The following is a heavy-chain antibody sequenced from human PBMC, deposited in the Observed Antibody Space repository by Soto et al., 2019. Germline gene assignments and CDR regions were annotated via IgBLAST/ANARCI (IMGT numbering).Heavy chain of an antibody. Sequence: QVQLVESGGGLVKPGGSLRLCCAVSGFVFSDNYMSWIRQAPGKGLEWVSYISKSGGTTYYADSVKGRFTISRDNAKNSLYLQMISLRAEDTAVYDCATYGDSYDYNGMDVWGQGTTVTVSS. CDR2: ISKSGGTT. CDR1: GFVFSDNY. CDR3: ATYGDSYDYNGMDV. V-gene: IGHV3-11*01. J-gene: IGHJ6*02. D-gene: IGHD4-17*01.